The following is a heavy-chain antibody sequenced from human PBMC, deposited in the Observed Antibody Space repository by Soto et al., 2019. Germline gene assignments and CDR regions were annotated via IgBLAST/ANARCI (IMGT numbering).Heavy chain of an antibody. V-gene: IGHV3-66*01. CDR1: GFTVSSNY. CDR2: IYSGGST. CDR3: AGSSGGPGDTFDP. D-gene: IGHD6-19*01. J-gene: IGHJ5*02. Sequence: EVQLVEPGGGLVQPGGSLRLSCAASGFTVSSNYMSWVRQAPGKGLEWVSVIYSGGSTYYADSVKGRFTISRDNSKNTLYLQMNSLRAEDTAVYYGAGSSGGPGDTFDPWGQGTLVTVSS.